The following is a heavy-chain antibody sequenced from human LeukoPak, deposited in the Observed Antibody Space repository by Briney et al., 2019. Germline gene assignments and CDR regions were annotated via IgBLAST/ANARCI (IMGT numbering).Heavy chain of an antibody. D-gene: IGHD1-26*01. V-gene: IGHV3-53*01. CDR2: IYGGGST. Sequence: PGGSLRLSCAASGFTVSSNYMSWVRQAPGKGLEWVSVIYGGGSTYYADSVKARFTISRDNAKNSLYLQVNSLRAEDTAVYYCARGGGSRSLGRFDYWGQGTLVTVSS. CDR3: ARGGGSRSLGRFDY. CDR1: GFTVSSNY. J-gene: IGHJ4*02.